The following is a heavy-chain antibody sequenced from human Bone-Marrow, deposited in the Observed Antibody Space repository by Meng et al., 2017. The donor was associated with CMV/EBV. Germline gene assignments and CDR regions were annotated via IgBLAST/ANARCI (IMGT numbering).Heavy chain of an antibody. CDR1: GGSISSSSYY. CDR3: ARAPGGVTGYFYNWFDP. D-gene: IGHD3-9*01. CDR2: IYYSGST. Sequence: SETLSLTCTVSGGSISSSSYYWGWIRQPPGKGLEWIGSIYYSGSTYYNPSLKSRVTISVDTSKNQFSLKLSSVTAADTAVYYCARAPGGVTGYFYNWFDPWGQGTRVTVSS. J-gene: IGHJ5*02. V-gene: IGHV4-39*07.